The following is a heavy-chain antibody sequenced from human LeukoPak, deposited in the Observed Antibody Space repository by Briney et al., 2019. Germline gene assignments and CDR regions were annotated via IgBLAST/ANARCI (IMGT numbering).Heavy chain of an antibody. J-gene: IGHJ4*02. V-gene: IGHV3-23*01. CDR2: ISGCGGST. D-gene: IGHD3-10*01. Sequence: GGSLRLSCAASGFTFSSHGMSWVRQAPGKGLEWGSAISGCGGSTYYADSVKGRFTISRENSKNTLYLQMNSLRAEDTAVYYCAKALLLWFGELDYWGQGTLVTVSS. CDR3: AKALLLWFGELDY. CDR1: GFTFSSHG.